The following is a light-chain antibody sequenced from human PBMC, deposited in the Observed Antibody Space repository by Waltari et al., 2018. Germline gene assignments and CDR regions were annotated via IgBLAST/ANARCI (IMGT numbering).Light chain of an antibody. Sequence: QPVVTQEPSLTVSPGGTVTLTCSSSTGPVTSSHFPCWFQQRPGQAPRTLISDTINSYSGTPSRFSASRLEAKAALTLSGAQPDVNADNYCLLSYDSAVLYGRGTKLTVL. CDR3: LLSYDSAVL. CDR2: DTI. J-gene: IGLJ3*02. V-gene: IGLV7-46*01. CDR1: TGPVTSSHF.